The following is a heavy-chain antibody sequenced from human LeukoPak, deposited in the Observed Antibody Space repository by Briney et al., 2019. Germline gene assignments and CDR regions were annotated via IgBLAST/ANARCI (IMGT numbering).Heavy chain of an antibody. CDR1: GYTFSTYA. Sequence: ASVKVSCKASGYTFSTYAIYWVRQAPGQSLEWMGRINGGDGDTKYLEKFQGRVTITRDTSASTVYMELNSLRSEDTAVYYCARVWVIEPAAPDYWGQGTLVTVSS. CDR2: INGGDGDT. D-gene: IGHD2-2*01. V-gene: IGHV1-3*01. J-gene: IGHJ4*02. CDR3: ARVWVIEPAAPDY.